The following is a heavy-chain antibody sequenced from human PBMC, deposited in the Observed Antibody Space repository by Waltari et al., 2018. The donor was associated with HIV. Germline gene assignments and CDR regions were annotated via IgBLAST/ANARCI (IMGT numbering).Heavy chain of an antibody. V-gene: IGHV3-30-3*01. CDR3: GREGDYYDSSPFDY. D-gene: IGHD3-22*01. Sequence: QVLLVAHGGVVVQPGRSLRLSCAASGFTFNPYAMLWVRQAPGKGLEWVAVISWDGSNKHYADSVKGRCTISRDNSRNSLYLQMSSLRAEDTAVYYCGREGDYYDSSPFDYWGQGTLVTVSS. CDR1: GFTFNPYA. CDR2: ISWDGSNK. J-gene: IGHJ4*02.